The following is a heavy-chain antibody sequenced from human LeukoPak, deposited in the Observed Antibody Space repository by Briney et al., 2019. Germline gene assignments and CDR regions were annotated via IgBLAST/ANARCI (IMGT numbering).Heavy chain of an antibody. CDR1: GFTFSDYY. J-gene: IGHJ4*02. D-gene: IGHD3-9*01. V-gene: IGHV3-11*04. CDR3: ARVESHYDILTGYYYFDY. CDR2: ISSSGSTI. Sequence: GSLRLSCAASGFTFSDYYMSWIRQAPGKGLEWVSYISSSGSTIYYADSVKGRFTISRDNAKNSLYLQMNSLRAEDTAVYYCARVESHYDILTGYYYFDYWGQGTLVTVSS.